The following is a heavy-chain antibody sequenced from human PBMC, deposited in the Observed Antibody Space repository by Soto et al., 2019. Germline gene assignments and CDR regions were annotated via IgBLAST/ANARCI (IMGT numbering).Heavy chain of an antibody. CDR2: IFYTVSA. Sequence: SETLSLTCTVSGASIRTGGYYCSWIRQRPGKGLEWIAYIFYTVSAYYNPSLESRLSISIDRSKNQFSLELRSVSVADTAVYYCARDRKDYQDIWGKGTRVTVSS. D-gene: IGHD4-17*01. CDR3: ARDRKDYQDI. CDR1: GASIRTGGYY. J-gene: IGHJ4*02. V-gene: IGHV4-31*03.